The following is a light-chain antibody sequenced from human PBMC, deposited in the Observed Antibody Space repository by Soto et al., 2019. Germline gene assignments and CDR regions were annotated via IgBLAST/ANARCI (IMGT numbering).Light chain of an antibody. Sequence: DIQMTQSPSSLSASVGDRVTITCRASQNISSHLSWYQQKPGKAPKLLIYATSRLESGVPSRFSGSGSGTDFTLSISSLQPEDFATYYCQQSYGDPWTFGQGTKVEIK. CDR2: ATS. CDR1: QNISSH. J-gene: IGKJ1*01. CDR3: QQSYGDPWT. V-gene: IGKV1-39*01.